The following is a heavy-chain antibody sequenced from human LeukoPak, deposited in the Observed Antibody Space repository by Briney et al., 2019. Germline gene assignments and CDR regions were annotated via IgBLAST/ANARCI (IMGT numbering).Heavy chain of an antibody. J-gene: IGHJ3*02. CDR3: AREQWQQQDAFDI. CDR2: ISAYNGNT. D-gene: IGHD6-13*01. V-gene: IGHV1-18*01. Sequence: ASVKVSCRASGYIFTSYGISWVRQAPGQGLEWMGWISAYNGNTNYAQKLQGRVTMTTDTSTSTAYMELRSLRSDDTVVYYCAREQWQQQDAFDIWGQGTMVTVSS. CDR1: GYIFTSYG.